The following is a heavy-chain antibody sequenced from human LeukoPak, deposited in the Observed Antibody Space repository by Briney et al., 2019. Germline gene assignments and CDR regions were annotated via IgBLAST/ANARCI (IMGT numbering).Heavy chain of an antibody. D-gene: IGHD3-9*01. V-gene: IGHV3-30*18. CDR1: GFTFSSYG. CDR3: AKERVDWRYFDY. J-gene: IGHJ4*02. Sequence: GGSLRLSCAASGFTFSSYGMHWVRQAPGKVLEWVAVMSFDGSHTYYADSVKGRFTISRDNSKNTLYLQMNSLRAEDTAVYYCAKERVDWRYFDYWGQGTLVTVSS. CDR2: MSFDGSHT.